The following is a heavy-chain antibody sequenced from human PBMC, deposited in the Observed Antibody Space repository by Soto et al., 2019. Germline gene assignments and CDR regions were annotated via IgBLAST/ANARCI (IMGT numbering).Heavy chain of an antibody. V-gene: IGHV4-34*01. CDR3: PRGNVLILAAQGDAPDKCYVDS. J-gene: IGHJ4*02. D-gene: IGHD2-8*02. CDR2: IIHSGSI. Sequence: PSETLSLTCAVYGGSFSGYYWSWIRQPPGKGQEWIGEIIHSGSIKYNPSLKSRVTISVNTSKNQFSRKLRSVTAADTPTYYCPRGNVLILAAQGDAPDKCYVDSWSPGTLV. CDR1: GGSFSGYY.